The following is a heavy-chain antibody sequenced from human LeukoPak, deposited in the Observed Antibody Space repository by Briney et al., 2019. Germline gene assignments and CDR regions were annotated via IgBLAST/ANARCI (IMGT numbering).Heavy chain of an antibody. J-gene: IGHJ5*02. CDR2: MNPNSGNT. CDR3: ARISLLWFGELLGIDWFDP. Sequence: GASVKASCKASGYTFTSYDINWVRQATGQGLEWMGWMNPNSGNTGYAQKFQGRVTMTRNTSISTAYMELSSLRSEDTAVYYCARISLLWFGELLGIDWFDPWGQGTLVTVSS. D-gene: IGHD3-10*01. V-gene: IGHV1-8*01. CDR1: GYTFTSYD.